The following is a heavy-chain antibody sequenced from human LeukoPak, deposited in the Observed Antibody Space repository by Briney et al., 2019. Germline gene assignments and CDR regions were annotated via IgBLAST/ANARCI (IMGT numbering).Heavy chain of an antibody. CDR3: ARDVRAGPRHNGNFDY. CDR1: GFTFSSYA. CDR2: ISYDGSSK. J-gene: IGHJ4*02. V-gene: IGHV3-30-3*01. D-gene: IGHD3-10*02. Sequence: SLRLSCAASGFTFSSYAMHWVRQAPGKGLEWVAVISYDGSSKYYADSVKGRFTISRDNSKNTLDLQMNSLRAEDTAVYYCARDVRAGPRHNGNFDYWGQGTLVTVSS.